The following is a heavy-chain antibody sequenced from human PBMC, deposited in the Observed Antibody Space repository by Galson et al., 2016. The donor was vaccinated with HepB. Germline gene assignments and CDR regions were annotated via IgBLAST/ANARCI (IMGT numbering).Heavy chain of an antibody. CDR1: GGTFYSYT. CDR2: IMPIFATL. Sequence: SVKVSCKASGGTFYSYTISWVRQAPGQGLEWMGGIMPIFATLNYAEQFQGRVTITADESTSTAYMALSSLRSDVTAVYNCARGEYYDWGSYFDPGGQGTLVAVSS. J-gene: IGHJ5*02. CDR3: ARGEYYDWGSYFDP. D-gene: IGHD3-16*01. V-gene: IGHV1-69*13.